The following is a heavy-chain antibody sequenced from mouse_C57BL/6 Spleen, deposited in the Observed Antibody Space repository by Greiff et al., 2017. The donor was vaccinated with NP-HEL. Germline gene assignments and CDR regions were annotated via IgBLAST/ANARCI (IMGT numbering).Heavy chain of an antibody. CDR3: ARYGDYDPYYAMDY. Sequence: VQLQQSGAELVKPGASVKMSCKASGYTFTSYWITWVKQRPGQGLEWIGDIYPGSGSTNYNEKFKSKATLTVDTSSSTAYMQLSSLTSEDSAVYYCARYGDYDPYYAMDYWGQGTSVTVSS. V-gene: IGHV1-55*01. CDR1: GYTFTSYW. D-gene: IGHD2-4*01. J-gene: IGHJ4*01. CDR2: IYPGSGST.